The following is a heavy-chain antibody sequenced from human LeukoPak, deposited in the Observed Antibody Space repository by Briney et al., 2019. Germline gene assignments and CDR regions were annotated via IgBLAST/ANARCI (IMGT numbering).Heavy chain of an antibody. Sequence: SETLSLTCAVYGGSFSGYYWSWIRQPPGKGLEWIGEINHSGSTYYNPSLKSRVTISVDTSKNQFSLKLSSVTAADTAVYYCAREGSYYRYAFDIWGQGTMVTVSS. CDR1: GGSFSGYY. CDR3: AREGSYYRYAFDI. J-gene: IGHJ3*02. D-gene: IGHD1-26*01. V-gene: IGHV4-34*01. CDR2: INHSGST.